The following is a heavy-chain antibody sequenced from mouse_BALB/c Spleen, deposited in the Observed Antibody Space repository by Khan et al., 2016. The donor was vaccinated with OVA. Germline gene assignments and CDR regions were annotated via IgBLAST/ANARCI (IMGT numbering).Heavy chain of an antibody. CDR1: GFTFSNYG. J-gene: IGHJ3*01. Sequence: EVQLQESGGDLVKPGGSLKLSCAASGFTFSNYGMSWVRQIPDKRLEWVATINSDGTYTYYPDSVKGRFTISRNNAKNTLYLEMSSLKSEDTAMYYCASRLTGSFAYWGQGTLVTVSA. D-gene: IGHD4-1*01. V-gene: IGHV5-6*01. CDR3: ASRLTGSFAY. CDR2: INSDGTYT.